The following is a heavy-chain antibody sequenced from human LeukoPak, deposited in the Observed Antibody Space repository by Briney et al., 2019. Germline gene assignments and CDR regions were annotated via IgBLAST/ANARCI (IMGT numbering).Heavy chain of an antibody. Sequence: PSETLSLTCTVSGGSISSNNYYWGWIRQPPSKGLEWIGSMYYSGSIFYNPSLKSRVTISINTSKNQFSLKLTSVTAADTAVYYCARLWIQLSRHLHGMDVWGQGTTVTVSS. CDR3: ARLWIQLSRHLHGMDV. CDR2: MYYSGSI. CDR1: GGSISSNNYY. D-gene: IGHD5-18*01. V-gene: IGHV4-39*07. J-gene: IGHJ6*02.